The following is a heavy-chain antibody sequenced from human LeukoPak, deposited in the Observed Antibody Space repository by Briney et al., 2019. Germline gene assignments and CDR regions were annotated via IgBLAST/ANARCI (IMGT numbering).Heavy chain of an antibody. V-gene: IGHV3-30*02. Sequence: GGSLRLSCAASGFTFSNYGMHWVRQAPGKGLEWVAFVRYDETTKFYADSVKGRFTISRDNSKTTLYLQMNSLRAEDTAVYYCAKTYYYDSSGYYSGASDYWGQGTLVTVSS. CDR3: AKTYYYDSSGYYSGASDY. CDR2: VRYDETTK. CDR1: GFTFSNYG. D-gene: IGHD3-22*01. J-gene: IGHJ4*02.